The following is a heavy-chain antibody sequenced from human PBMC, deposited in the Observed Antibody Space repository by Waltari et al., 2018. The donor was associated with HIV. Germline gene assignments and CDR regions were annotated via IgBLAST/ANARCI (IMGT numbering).Heavy chain of an antibody. D-gene: IGHD6-19*01. CDR2: MSSSSTI. Sequence: EVQLVESGGGLVQPGGSLRLSCAASGFTFSTYSMNWGRQAPGKGREWVAYMSSSSTIYYADSVKGRFTISRDNAKKSLYLQMNSLRDEDTAVYYCARVGSLRKSGGSGWQIDYWGQGTLVIVSS. V-gene: IGHV3-48*02. J-gene: IGHJ4*02. CDR3: ARVGSLRKSGGSGWQIDY. CDR1: GFTFSTYS.